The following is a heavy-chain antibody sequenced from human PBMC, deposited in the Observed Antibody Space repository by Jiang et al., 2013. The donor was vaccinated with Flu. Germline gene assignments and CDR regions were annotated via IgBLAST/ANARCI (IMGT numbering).Heavy chain of an antibody. D-gene: IGHD3-10*01. V-gene: IGHV3-23*01. CDR1: GFTFSSYA. J-gene: IGHJ6*02. CDR2: ISGSGGST. Sequence: RLPCAASGFTFSSYAMSWVRQAPGRGLEWVSAISGSGGSTYYADSVKGRFTISRDNSRNTLYLQMDSLRAEDTAVYYCAKGRINMGRRVTPAAYGMDVWGQGTTVTVSS. CDR3: AKGRINMGRRVTPAAYGMDV.